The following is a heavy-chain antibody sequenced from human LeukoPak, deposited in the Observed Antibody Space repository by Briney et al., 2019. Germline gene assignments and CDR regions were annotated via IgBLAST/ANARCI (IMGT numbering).Heavy chain of an antibody. D-gene: IGHD3-22*01. CDR1: GFFFSNYD. CDR2: ISGSGGST. V-gene: IGHV3-23*01. Sequence: PGGSLRLSCAGSGFFFSNYDMIWVRQAPGKGLEWVSGISGSGGSTYYADSVKGRFTISRDNSKNTLYLQMNSLRAEDTAVYYCAKAAEPHYYDSSGYVNYWGQGTLVTVSS. J-gene: IGHJ4*02. CDR3: AKAAEPHYYDSSGYVNY.